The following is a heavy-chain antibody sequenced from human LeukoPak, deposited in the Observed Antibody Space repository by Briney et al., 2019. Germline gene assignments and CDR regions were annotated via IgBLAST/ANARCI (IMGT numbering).Heavy chain of an antibody. CDR3: ARDKGTRSMDN. CDR2: IWYDGSNK. Sequence: GGSLRLSCAASGFTFSSYGMHWVRQAPGKGLEWVAVIWYDGSNKYYADSVKGRFTISRDNSKNTLYLQMDSLRVEDTAVYYCARDKGTRSMDNWGQGTLVTVSS. D-gene: IGHD1-14*01. J-gene: IGHJ4*02. CDR1: GFTFSSYG. V-gene: IGHV3-33*01.